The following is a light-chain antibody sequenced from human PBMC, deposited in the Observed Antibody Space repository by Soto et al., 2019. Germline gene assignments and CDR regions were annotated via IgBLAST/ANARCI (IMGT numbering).Light chain of an antibody. CDR3: QQYETFSGT. CDR1: QDLDRW. Sequence: DLQLSQSPSSLAASFGDRVTITFRASQDLDRWLAWYQQKPGEAPKLLIYDASALPRGVPSRFSGSGSGTKFTLTIASLQPDDFATYYCQQYETFSGTFGPGTKVDIK. V-gene: IGKV1-5*01. J-gene: IGKJ1*01. CDR2: DAS.